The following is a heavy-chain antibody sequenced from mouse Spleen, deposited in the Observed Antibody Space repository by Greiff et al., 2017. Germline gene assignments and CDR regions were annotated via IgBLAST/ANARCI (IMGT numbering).Heavy chain of an antibody. D-gene: IGHD2-14*01. Sequence: EVQLQQSGAELVRPGASVKLSCTASGFNITDDYMHWVKQRPEKGLEWIGWIGPENGDTEYAAKFQGKATITADPSSNTAYLQLSSLTSEDTAGYNCTTVYYRCGAWFGYWGQGTLVNVSA. J-gene: IGHJ3*01. CDR2: IGPENGDT. CDR1: GFNITDDY. V-gene: IGHV14-4*01. CDR3: TTVYYRCGAWFGY.